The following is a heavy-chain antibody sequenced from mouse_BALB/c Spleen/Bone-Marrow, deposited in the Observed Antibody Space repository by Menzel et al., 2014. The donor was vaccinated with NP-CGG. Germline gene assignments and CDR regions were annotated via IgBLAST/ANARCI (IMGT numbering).Heavy chain of an antibody. CDR3: ARRNYYGSPYWYFDV. J-gene: IGHJ1*01. V-gene: IGHV1-69*02. CDR2: IDPSDSDA. Sequence: VQLQQSGAELVKPGASVKLSCKASGYTFTIYWMHWVKQRPGQGLEWIGEIDPSDSDANYNQKFKGKATLTVDKSSTTAYMQLSSLTSEDSAVYYCARRNYYGSPYWYFDVWGAGTTVTVSS. D-gene: IGHD1-1*01. CDR1: GYTFTIYW.